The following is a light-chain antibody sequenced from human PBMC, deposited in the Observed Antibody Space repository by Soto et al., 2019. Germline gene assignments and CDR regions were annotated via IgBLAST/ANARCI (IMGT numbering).Light chain of an antibody. V-gene: IGKV1-33*01. CDR3: QQYDDWPET. Sequence: DIQMTQSPSSLSASVGDRVTITCQASQDISNYLNWYQQKPGKAPKLLIYDASNLETGVPSRFSGSGSGTDFTFTISSLQPEDIATYYCQQYDDWPETFGQGTKVEIK. J-gene: IGKJ1*01. CDR2: DAS. CDR1: QDISNY.